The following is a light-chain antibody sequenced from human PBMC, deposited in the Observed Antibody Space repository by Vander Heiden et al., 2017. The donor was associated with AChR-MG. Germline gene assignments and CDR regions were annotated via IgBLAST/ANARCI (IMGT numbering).Light chain of an antibody. CDR1: SSDVGSYNL. Sequence: QSALTQPPSVSRSPGQSLTISCTGTSSDVGSYNLVSWYQQHPGKAPKLMIYEGSKRPSGVSNRFSGSKSGNTASLTISGLQAEDEADYYCCSYAGSSTFDVVFGGGTKLTVL. CDR3: CSYAGSSTFDVV. CDR2: EGS. J-gene: IGLJ2*01. V-gene: IGLV2-23*03.